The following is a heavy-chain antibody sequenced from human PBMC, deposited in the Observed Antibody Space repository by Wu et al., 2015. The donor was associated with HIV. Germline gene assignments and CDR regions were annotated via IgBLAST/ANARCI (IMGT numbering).Heavy chain of an antibody. CDR1: GYTFTGYY. CDR3: ARGKPRRAAAGTVDY. Sequence: QVQLVQSGAEVKKPGASVKVSCKASGYTFTGYYMHWVRQAPGQGLEWMGWINPNSGGTNYAQKFQGRVTMTRDTSISTAYMELSRLRSDDTAVYYCARGKPRRAAAGTVDYVGPGNPGPPSPQ. CDR2: INPNSGGT. V-gene: IGHV1-2*02. J-gene: IGHJ4*02. D-gene: IGHD6-13*01.